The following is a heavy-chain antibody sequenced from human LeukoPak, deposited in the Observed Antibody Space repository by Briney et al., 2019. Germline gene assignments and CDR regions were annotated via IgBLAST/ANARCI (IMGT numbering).Heavy chain of an antibody. CDR1: GFTFSDYG. CDR3: ARGYYYDSSGYYYFDY. CDR2: ISSSSSYI. D-gene: IGHD3-22*01. Sequence: PGGSLRLSCAAAGFTFSDYGMNWVRQAPGKGLEWVSSISSSSSYIYYADSVKGRFTISRDNAKNSLYLQMNSLRAEDTAVYYCARGYYYDSSGYYYFDYWGQGTLVTVSS. V-gene: IGHV3-21*01. J-gene: IGHJ4*02.